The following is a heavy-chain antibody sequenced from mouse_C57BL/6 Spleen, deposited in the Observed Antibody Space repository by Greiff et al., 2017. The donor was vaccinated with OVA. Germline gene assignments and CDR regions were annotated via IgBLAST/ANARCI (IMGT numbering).Heavy chain of an antibody. J-gene: IGHJ1*03. CDR1: GYTFTSYW. Sequence: QVQLQQPGAELVKPGASVKMSCKASGYTFTSYWITWVKQRPGQGLEWIGDIYPGSGSTNYNEKFKSKATLTVYTSSSTAYMQLSSLTSEDSAVYYCARRGSSYWYFDVWGTGTTVTVSS. CDR2: IYPGSGST. V-gene: IGHV1-55*01. D-gene: IGHD1-1*01. CDR3: ARRGSSYWYFDV.